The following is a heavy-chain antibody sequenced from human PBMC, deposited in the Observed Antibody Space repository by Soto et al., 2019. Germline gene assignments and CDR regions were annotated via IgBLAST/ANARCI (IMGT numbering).Heavy chain of an antibody. CDR1: GGSFSGYY. CDR3: ARDQSGAADF. V-gene: IGHV4-34*10. J-gene: IGHJ3*01. CDR2: INHSGST. Sequence: PSETLSLTCAVYGGSFSGYYWSWIRQPAEKGLEWIGEINHSGSTNYNPSLKSRITLSVDTSKNEFSLNLKFVTAADTAVYFCARDQSGAADFWGPGTLVTVS. D-gene: IGHD7-27*01.